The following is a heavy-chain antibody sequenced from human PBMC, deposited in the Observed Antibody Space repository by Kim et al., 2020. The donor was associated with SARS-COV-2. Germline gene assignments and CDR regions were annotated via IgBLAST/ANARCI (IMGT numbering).Heavy chain of an antibody. V-gene: IGHV4-61*02. J-gene: IGHJ3*02. CDR1: GGSISSGSYY. Sequence: SETLSLTCTVSGGSISSGSYYWSWIRQPAGKGLEWIGRIYTSGSTNYNPSLKSRVTISVDTSKNQFSLKLSSVTAADTAVYYCAREKDVWGSYRSDAFDIWGQGTMVTVSS. CDR2: IYTSGST. D-gene: IGHD3-16*02. CDR3: AREKDVWGSYRSDAFDI.